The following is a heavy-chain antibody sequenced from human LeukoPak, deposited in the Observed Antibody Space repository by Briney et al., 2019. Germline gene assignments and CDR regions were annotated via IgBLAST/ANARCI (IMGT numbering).Heavy chain of an antibody. CDR3: AIQMTVIVVVPYFDY. V-gene: IGHV3-11*04. D-gene: IGHD3-22*01. Sequence: PGGSLRLSCEASGFTFNDYYMSWIRQAPGKGLEWVSFITSSGTTKYYADSVRGRFTISRDNAKNSLYLYMNSLRDDDTAVYYCAIQMTVIVVVPYFDYWGQGALVTVSA. CDR2: ITSSGTTK. J-gene: IGHJ4*02. CDR1: GFTFNDYY.